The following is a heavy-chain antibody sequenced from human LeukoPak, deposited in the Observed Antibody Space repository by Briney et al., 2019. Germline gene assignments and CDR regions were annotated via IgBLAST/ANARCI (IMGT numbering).Heavy chain of an antibody. CDR1: GGSFSGYY. Sequence: PSETLSLTCAVYGGSFSGYYWSWIRQPPGKGLEWIGEINHSGSTNYNPSLKSRVTISVDTSKNQFSLKLSSVTAADTAVYYCGTFGVPMGFDYWGQGTLVTVSS. J-gene: IGHJ4*02. V-gene: IGHV4-34*01. D-gene: IGHD3-3*01. CDR3: GTFGVPMGFDY. CDR2: INHSGST.